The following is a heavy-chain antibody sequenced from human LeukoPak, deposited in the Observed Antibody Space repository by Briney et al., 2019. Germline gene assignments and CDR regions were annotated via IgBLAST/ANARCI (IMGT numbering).Heavy chain of an antibody. CDR2: IYYSGST. CDR3: ARGGPPGYYYDYYMDV. V-gene: IGHV4-59*01. J-gene: IGHJ6*03. CDR1: GGSISSYY. Sequence: SETLSLTCTVSGGSISSYYWSWIRQTPGKGPEWIGYIYYSGSTNFNPSLKSRVTISVDTSKNQFSLKMSSVTAADTAVYFCARGGPPGYYYDYYMDVWGKGTTVTISS.